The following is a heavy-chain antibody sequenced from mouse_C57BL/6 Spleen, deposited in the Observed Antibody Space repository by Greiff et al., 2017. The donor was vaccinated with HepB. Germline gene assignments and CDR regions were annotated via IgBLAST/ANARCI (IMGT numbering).Heavy chain of an antibody. CDR1: GFTFSSYA. Sequence: DVQLVESGGGLVKPGGSLKLSCAASGFTFSSYAMSWVRQTPEKRLEWVATISDGGSYTYYPDNVKGRFTISRDNAKNNLYLQMSHLKSEDTAMYYCARDEDYYYGSSYSWFAYWGQVTLVTVSA. CDR2: ISDGGSYT. V-gene: IGHV5-4*01. J-gene: IGHJ3*01. CDR3: ARDEDYYYGSSYSWFAY. D-gene: IGHD1-1*01.